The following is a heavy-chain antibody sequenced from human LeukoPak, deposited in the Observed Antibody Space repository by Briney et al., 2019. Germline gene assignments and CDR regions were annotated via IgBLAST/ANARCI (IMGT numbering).Heavy chain of an antibody. Sequence: SETLSLTCTVSGGSISSSSCYWGWIRQPPGKGLEWIGSIYYSGSTYYNPSLKSRVTISVDTSKNQFSLKLSSVTAADTAVYYCARLPGSIFGVVIAPFDYWGQGTLVTVSS. D-gene: IGHD3-3*01. CDR1: GGSISSSSCY. J-gene: IGHJ4*02. V-gene: IGHV4-39*01. CDR2: IYYSGST. CDR3: ARLPGSIFGVVIAPFDY.